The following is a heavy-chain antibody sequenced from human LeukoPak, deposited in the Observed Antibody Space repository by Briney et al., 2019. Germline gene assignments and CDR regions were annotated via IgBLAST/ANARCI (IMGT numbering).Heavy chain of an antibody. Sequence: GGSLRLSCAASGFTFDDYAMHWVRQAPGKGLEWVSGISWNSGSIGYADSVKGRFTISRDNAKNSLYLQMNSLRAEDTALYYCAKDIVLMASWAFDYWGQGTLVTVSS. CDR1: GFTFDDYA. V-gene: IGHV3-9*01. D-gene: IGHD2-8*01. J-gene: IGHJ4*02. CDR2: ISWNSGSI. CDR3: AKDIVLMASWAFDY.